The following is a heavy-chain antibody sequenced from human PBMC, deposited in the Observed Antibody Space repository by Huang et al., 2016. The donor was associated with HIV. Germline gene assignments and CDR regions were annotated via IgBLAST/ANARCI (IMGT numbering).Heavy chain of an antibody. CDR3: ARQRGAGLDY. CDR1: GGSISSSSYY. V-gene: IGHV4-39*01. Sequence: QLQLQESGPGLVKPSETLSLTCTVSGGSISSSSYYWGWIRQPPGKGLEWIGGIYYSGSTYYNPSLKSRVTISVDTSKNQFSLKLSSVTAADTAVYYCARQRGAGLDYWGQGTLVTVSS. D-gene: IGHD6-13*01. CDR2: IYYSGST. J-gene: IGHJ4*02.